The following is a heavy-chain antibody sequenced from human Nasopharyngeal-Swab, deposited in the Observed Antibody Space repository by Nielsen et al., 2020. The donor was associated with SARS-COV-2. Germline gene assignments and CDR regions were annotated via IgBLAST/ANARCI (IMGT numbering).Heavy chain of an antibody. CDR1: GFTFSSYG. CDR3: AREAQTGYSSGWTYYYYGMDV. V-gene: IGHV3-30*03. D-gene: IGHD6-19*01. CDR2: ISYDGSNK. J-gene: IGHJ6*02. Sequence: GGSLRLSCAASGFTFSSYGMHWVRQAPGKGLKWMAVISYDGSNKYYADSVKGRFTISRDNSKNTLYLQMNSLRAEDTAVYYCAREAQTGYSSGWTYYYYGMDVWGQGTTVTVSS.